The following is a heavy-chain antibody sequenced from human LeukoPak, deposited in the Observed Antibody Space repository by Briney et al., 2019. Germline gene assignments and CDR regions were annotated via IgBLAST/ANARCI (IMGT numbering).Heavy chain of an antibody. D-gene: IGHD3-10*01. J-gene: IGHJ4*02. CDR2: MNPNSGNT. V-gene: IGHV1-8*01. Sequence: ASVKVSCKASGYTFTSYDINWVRQATGQGLEWMGWMNPNSGNTGYAQKLQGRVTMTTDTSTSTAYMELRSLRSDDTAVYYCAREEGSGYIDYWGQGTLVTVSS. CDR3: AREEGSGYIDY. CDR1: GYTFTSYD.